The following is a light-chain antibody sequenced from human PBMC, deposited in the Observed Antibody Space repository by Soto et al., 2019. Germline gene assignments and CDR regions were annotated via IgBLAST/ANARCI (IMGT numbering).Light chain of an antibody. Sequence: QSVLTQPPSASGTPGQRVTISCSGSSSNIGSNYVYWYHQLPGTAPKLLIYRNNQRPSGVPARFSGSKSGTSAALAISGLRSEDEADYYCAAWDDSRSGLGVFGGGTKVTVL. CDR2: RNN. CDR1: SSNIGSNY. V-gene: IGLV1-47*01. J-gene: IGLJ3*02. CDR3: AAWDDSRSGLGV.